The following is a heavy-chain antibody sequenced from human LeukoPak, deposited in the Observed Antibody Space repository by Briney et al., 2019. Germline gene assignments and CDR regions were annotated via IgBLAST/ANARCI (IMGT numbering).Heavy chain of an antibody. J-gene: IGHJ4*02. Sequence: PSETLSLTCAVYGGSFSGYYWSWIRQPPGKGLEWIGETSHSGSTNYNPSLKSRVTISVDTSKNQFSLKLSSVTAADTAVYYCARVEEYYYGSGSPYYFDYWGQGTLVTVSS. CDR2: TSHSGST. CDR3: ARVEEYYYGSGSPYYFDY. V-gene: IGHV4-34*01. CDR1: GGSFSGYY. D-gene: IGHD3-10*01.